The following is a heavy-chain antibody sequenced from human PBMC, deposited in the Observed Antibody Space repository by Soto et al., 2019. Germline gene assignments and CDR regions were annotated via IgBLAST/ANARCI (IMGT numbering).Heavy chain of an antibody. J-gene: IGHJ4*02. CDR2: IGGGGSGT. CDR1: GFTFSSYA. D-gene: IGHD3-10*01. CDR3: AKAQAYHSGSFFDY. V-gene: IGHV3-23*01. Sequence: PGGSLRLSCGAAGFTFSSYAMAWVRQAPGKGLEWVSGIGGGGSGTYYADSVKGRFNISRDNSKGTLFLHMSNLRPDDTAIYCCAKAQAYHSGSFFDYWGQGTLVTVSS.